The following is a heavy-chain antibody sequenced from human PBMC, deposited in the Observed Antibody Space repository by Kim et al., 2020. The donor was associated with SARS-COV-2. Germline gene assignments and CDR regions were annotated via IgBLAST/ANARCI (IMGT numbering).Heavy chain of an antibody. V-gene: IGHV4-39*01. Sequence: SETLSLTCTVSGGSISSSSYYWGWIRQPPGKGLEWIGSIYYSGSTYYNPSLKSRVTISVDTSKNQFSLKLSSVTAADTAVYYCANGFIVGAPDYWGQGTLVTVSS. J-gene: IGHJ4*02. D-gene: IGHD1-26*01. CDR3: ANGFIVGAPDY. CDR1: GGSISSSSYY. CDR2: IYYSGST.